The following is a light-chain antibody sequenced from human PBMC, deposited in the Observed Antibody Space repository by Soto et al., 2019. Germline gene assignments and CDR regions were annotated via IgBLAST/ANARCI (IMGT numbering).Light chain of an antibody. J-gene: IGKJ5*01. Sequence: DIVMTQYPATLYVAPEEGATLSCRASESVSSNVAWYQQKPGEAPRLLISGASTRATGVPARFSASESGTEFTLTISSLEPEDFAVNCCQQRINWPLSSPLGHGTRPDLK. CDR3: QQRINWPLSSP. CDR1: ESVSSN. CDR2: GAS. V-gene: IGKV3D-15*01.